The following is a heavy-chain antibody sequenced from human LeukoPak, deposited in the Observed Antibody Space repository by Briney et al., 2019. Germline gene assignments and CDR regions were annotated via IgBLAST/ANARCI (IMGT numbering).Heavy chain of an antibody. J-gene: IGHJ3*02. CDR3: ASHRGYSYGAAFDI. Sequence: SETLSLTCAVYGGSFSGYYWSWIRQPPGKGLEWIGEINHSGSTNYNPSLKSRVTISVDTSKNQFSLKLSSVTAADTAVYYCASHRGYSYGAAFDIWGQGTMVTVSS. CDR1: GGSFSGYY. V-gene: IGHV4-34*01. D-gene: IGHD5-18*01. CDR2: INHSGST.